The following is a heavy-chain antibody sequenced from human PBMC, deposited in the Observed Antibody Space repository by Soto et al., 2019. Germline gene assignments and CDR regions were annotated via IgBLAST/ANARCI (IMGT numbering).Heavy chain of an antibody. CDR2: MNPSSANA. CDR1: RYTFISYD. CDR3: TRGQEVWWNAGPLGLHGLDV. Sequence: GASVKVSCKASRYTFISYDINWVRQAPGQGLEWMGWMNPSSANAGYAQKFQGRISMTRNTSMNTAYMELNSLTSEDTAVYYCTRGQEVWWNAGPLGLHGLDVWGQGTTVIVSS. D-gene: IGHD3-16*01. J-gene: IGHJ6*02. V-gene: IGHV1-8*01.